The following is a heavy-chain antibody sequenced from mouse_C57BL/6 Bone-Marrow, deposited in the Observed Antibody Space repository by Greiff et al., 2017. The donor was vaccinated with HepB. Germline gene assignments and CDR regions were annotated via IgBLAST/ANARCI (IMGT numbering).Heavy chain of an antibody. D-gene: IGHD1-1*01. Sequence: VQRVESGPELVKPGASVKISCKASGYAFSSSWMNWVKQRPGKGLEWIGRIYPGDGDTNYNGKFKGKATLTADKSSSTAYMQLSSLTSEDSAVYFCARRGGLRGYAMDYWGQGTSVTVSS. V-gene: IGHV1-82*01. CDR1: GYAFSSSW. J-gene: IGHJ4*01. CDR3: ARRGGLRGYAMDY. CDR2: IYPGDGDT.